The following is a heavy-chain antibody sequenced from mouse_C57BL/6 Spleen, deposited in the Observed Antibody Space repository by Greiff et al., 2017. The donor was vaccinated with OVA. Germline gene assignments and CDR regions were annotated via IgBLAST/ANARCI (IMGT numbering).Heavy chain of an antibody. Sequence: QVQLQQPGAELVKPGASVKMSCKASGYTFTSYWITWVKQRPGQGLEWIGDIYPGSGSTNYNEKFKSKATLTVDTSSSTAYMQLSSLTSEDSAVYYCAIYYGNYDYAMDYWGQGTSVTVSP. CDR3: AIYYGNYDYAMDY. V-gene: IGHV1-55*01. CDR1: GYTFTSYW. CDR2: IYPGSGST. D-gene: IGHD2-1*01. J-gene: IGHJ4*01.